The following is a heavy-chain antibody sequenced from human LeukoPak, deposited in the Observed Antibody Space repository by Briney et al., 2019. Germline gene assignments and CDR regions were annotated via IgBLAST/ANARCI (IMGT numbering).Heavy chain of an antibody. J-gene: IGHJ4*02. D-gene: IGHD6-13*01. CDR3: ARDRGAAAGIDY. V-gene: IGHV3-33*01. CDR1: GFTFSSYG. CDR2: IWYDGSNK. Sequence: GRSLRLSCAASGFTFSSYGMQWVRQAPGKGLEWVAVIWYDGSNKYYADSVKDRFTISRDNSKNTLYLQMNSLRAEDTAVYYCARDRGAAAGIDYWGQGTLVTVSS.